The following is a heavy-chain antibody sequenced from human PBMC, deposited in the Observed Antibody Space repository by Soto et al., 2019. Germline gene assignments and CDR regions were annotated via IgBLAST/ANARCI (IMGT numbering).Heavy chain of an antibody. CDR3: TTDFSSGWFFDH. J-gene: IGHJ4*01. Sequence: GESLKISCAASGFTFNNAWMNWVRQAPGKGLEWVGRIKSKTGGVTTDYAAPVKGRFIISRDDSKNMLYLQMNSLKTEDTAVYYCTTDFSSGWFFDHWGQGTLVTVSS. D-gene: IGHD6-19*01. V-gene: IGHV3-15*07. CDR2: IKSKTGGVTT. CDR1: GFTFNNAW.